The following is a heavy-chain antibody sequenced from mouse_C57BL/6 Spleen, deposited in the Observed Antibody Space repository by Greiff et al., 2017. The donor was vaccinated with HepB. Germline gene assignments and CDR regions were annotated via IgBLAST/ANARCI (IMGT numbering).Heavy chain of an antibody. V-gene: IGHV1-53*01. J-gene: IGHJ3*01. CDR3: AREISYYYGSSYRAWFAY. Sequence: QVQLQQPGTELVKPGASVKLSCKASGYTFTSYWMHWVKQRPGQGLEWIGNINPSNGGTNYNEKFKSKATLTVDKSSSTAYMQLSSLTSEDSAVYYCAREISYYYGSSYRAWFAYWGQGTLVTVSA. CDR1: GYTFTSYW. CDR2: INPSNGGT. D-gene: IGHD1-1*01.